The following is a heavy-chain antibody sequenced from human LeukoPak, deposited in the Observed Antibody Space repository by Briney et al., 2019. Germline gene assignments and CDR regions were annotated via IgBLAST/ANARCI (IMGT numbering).Heavy chain of an antibody. CDR2: VSYDGSNK. Sequence: GGSLRLSCTASGFRFSSYGIHWVRQTPGKGLEWVALVSYDGSNKDYADSVKGRFTISRDNSKNTVYLQINSLRAEDTAVYYRAREMGSVYFDYWGQGTLVTVSS. CDR1: GFRFSSYG. CDR3: AREMGSVYFDY. J-gene: IGHJ4*02. D-gene: IGHD3-10*01. V-gene: IGHV3-33*01.